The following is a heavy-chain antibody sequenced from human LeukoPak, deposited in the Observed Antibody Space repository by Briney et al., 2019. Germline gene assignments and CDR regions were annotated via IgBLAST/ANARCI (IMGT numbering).Heavy chain of an antibody. CDR2: FDPEDGET. D-gene: IGHD6-19*01. CDR3: ATASGWYLPFDY. J-gene: IGHJ4*02. CDR1: GYTRTELS. V-gene: IGHV1-24*01. Sequence: GASVKVSCKVSGYTRTELSMHWVRQAPGKGLEWMGGFDPEDGETIYAQKFQGRVTMTEDTSTDTAYMELSSLRSEDTAVYYCATASGWYLPFDYWGQGTLVTVSS.